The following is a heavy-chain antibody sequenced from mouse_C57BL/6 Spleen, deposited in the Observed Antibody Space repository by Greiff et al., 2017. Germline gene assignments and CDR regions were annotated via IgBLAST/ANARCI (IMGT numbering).Heavy chain of an antibody. CDR1: GFTFTDYY. V-gene: IGHV7-3*01. Sequence: EVQLVESGGGLVQPGGSLSLSCAASGFTFTDYYMSWVRQPPGKALEWLGFIRNKANGYTTEDSASVKGRFTISSDNSPSILYLQMIALRAEDSATCYCARYAFAYWGQGTLVTVSA. CDR3: ARYAFAY. J-gene: IGHJ3*01. CDR2: IRNKANGYTT.